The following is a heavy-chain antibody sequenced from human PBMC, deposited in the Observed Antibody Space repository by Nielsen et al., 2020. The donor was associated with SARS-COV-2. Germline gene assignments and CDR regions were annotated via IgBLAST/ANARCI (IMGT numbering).Heavy chain of an antibody. CDR3: AIHKFYVGSCSSDGCYNEHYFDS. J-gene: IGHJ4*02. V-gene: IGHV4-31*02. CDR2: VYTSGRS. D-gene: IGHD2-2*02. Sequence: VRQAPGKGVEWIGYVYTSGRSCYNPCLKSRVAISEDTSKNQFSLNLNSVTAADTAVYFCAIHKFYVGSCSSDGCYNEHYFDSWGQGTLVTVSS.